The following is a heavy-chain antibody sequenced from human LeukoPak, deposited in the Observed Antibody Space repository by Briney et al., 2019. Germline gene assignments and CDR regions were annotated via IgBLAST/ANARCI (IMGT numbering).Heavy chain of an antibody. J-gene: IGHJ4*02. CDR2: IYYSGST. D-gene: IGHD6-19*01. CDR1: GGSISSYY. Sequence: PSETPSLTCTVSGGSISSYYWSWIRQPPGKGLEWIGYIYYSGSTNYNPSLRSRVTISVDTSKNQFSLKLSSVTAADTAVYYCARTQSVFVAGTYYFDYWGQGTLVTVSS. V-gene: IGHV4-59*01. CDR3: ARTQSVFVAGTYYFDY.